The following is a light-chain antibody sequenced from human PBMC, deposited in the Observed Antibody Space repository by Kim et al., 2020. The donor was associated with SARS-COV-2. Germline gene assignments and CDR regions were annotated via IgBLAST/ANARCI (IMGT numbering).Light chain of an antibody. CDR1: ENIGTW. CDR3: QHYSRFPYT. V-gene: IGKV1-5*03. J-gene: IGKJ2*01. CDR2: LAS. Sequence: ASVGDRVTITCRASENIGTWLAWYQQKPGRAPSLLIYLASTLESGVPSRFSGTGSGTEFSLSITSLQPDDFATYSCQHYSRFPYTFGQGTKLEI.